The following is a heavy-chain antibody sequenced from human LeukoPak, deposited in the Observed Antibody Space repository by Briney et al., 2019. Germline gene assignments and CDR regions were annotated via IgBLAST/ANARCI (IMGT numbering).Heavy chain of an antibody. CDR1: GGSISSGGYS. Sequence: SQTLSLTCAVSGGSISSGGYSWSWIRQPAGKGLEWIGRIYTSGSTNYNPSLKSRVTMSVDTSKNQFSLKLSSVTAADTAVYYCARATIGSGYDYLFDYWGQGTLVTVSS. CDR3: ARATIGSGYDYLFDY. D-gene: IGHD5-12*01. V-gene: IGHV4-61*02. J-gene: IGHJ4*02. CDR2: IYTSGST.